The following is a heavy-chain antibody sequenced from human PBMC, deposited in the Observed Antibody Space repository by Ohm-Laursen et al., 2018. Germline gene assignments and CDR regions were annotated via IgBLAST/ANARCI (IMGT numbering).Heavy chain of an antibody. CDR3: AKSAYNSRGLSPGGAFEI. CDR1: GFTFTTCA. J-gene: IGHJ4*02. CDR2: ISGSGDTT. V-gene: IGHV3-23*01. Sequence: SLRLSCATSGFTFTTCAMNWVRQAPGKGLEWVSGISGSGDTTYYTDSVKGRFTISRDNSKNTVYMQVNSLRAEDTAIYYCAKSAYNSRGLSPGGAFEIWGQGTLVTVSS. D-gene: IGHD3-22*01.